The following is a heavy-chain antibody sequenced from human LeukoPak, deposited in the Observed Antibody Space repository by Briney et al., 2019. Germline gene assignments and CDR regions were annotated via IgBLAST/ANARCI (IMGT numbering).Heavy chain of an antibody. CDR1: GFTFSSYA. V-gene: IGHV3-23*01. Sequence: GGSLRLSCAAFGFTFSSYAMSWVRQAPGKGLEWVSAISGSGGSTYYADSVKGRFTISRDNSKNTLYLQMNSLRAEDTAVYYCAKAADFWSGYSYYFDYWGQGTLVTVSS. J-gene: IGHJ4*02. D-gene: IGHD3-3*01. CDR2: ISGSGGST. CDR3: AKAADFWSGYSYYFDY.